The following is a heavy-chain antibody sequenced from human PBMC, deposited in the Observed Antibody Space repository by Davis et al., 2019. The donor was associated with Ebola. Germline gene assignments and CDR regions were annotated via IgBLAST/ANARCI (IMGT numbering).Heavy chain of an antibody. CDR3: ARQVLNYYYGMDV. CDR1: GYSISSGYY. V-gene: IGHV4-38-2*02. CDR2: IYHSGST. J-gene: IGHJ6*04. Sequence: MPSETLSLTCTVSGYSISSGYYWGWIRQPPGKGLEWIGSIYHSGSTYYNPSLKSRVTISVDTSKNQFSLKLSSVTAADTAVYYCARQVLNYYYGMDVWGKGTTVTVSS.